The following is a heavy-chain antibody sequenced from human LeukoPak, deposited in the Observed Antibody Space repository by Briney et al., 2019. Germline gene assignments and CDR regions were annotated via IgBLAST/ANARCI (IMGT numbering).Heavy chain of an antibody. CDR2: INAGNGNT. CDR1: GYTFTSYA. J-gene: IGHJ5*02. V-gene: IGHV1-3*01. CDR3: ARVNGYSYCLNWFDP. Sequence: PSVNVSCTASGYTFTSYAMHWVRQAPGQRLEWMGWINAGNGNTKYTQKFRGRVTITRDTSASTAYMELSSLRSEDTAVYYCARVNGYSYCLNWFDPWGQGTLVTVSS. D-gene: IGHD5-18*01.